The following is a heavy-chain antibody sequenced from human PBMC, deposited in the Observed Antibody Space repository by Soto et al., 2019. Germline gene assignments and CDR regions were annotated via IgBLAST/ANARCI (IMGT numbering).Heavy chain of an antibody. D-gene: IGHD4-17*01. Sequence: ASVKVSCKASGYTFTSYAMHWERQAPGQRLEWMGWINAGNGNTKYSQKFQGRVTITRDTSASTAYMELRSLRSEDTAVYYCARADYPKEFDYWGQGTLVTVSS. CDR2: INAGNGNT. CDR1: GYTFTSYA. V-gene: IGHV1-3*01. CDR3: ARADYPKEFDY. J-gene: IGHJ4*02.